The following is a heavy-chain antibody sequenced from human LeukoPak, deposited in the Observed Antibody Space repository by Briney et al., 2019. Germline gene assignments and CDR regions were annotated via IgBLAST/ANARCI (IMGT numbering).Heavy chain of an antibody. CDR1: GGSISSSSYY. V-gene: IGHV4-39*01. CDR2: IYYSGST. CDR3: ARHAESRGDWFDP. Sequence: SETLSLTCTVSGGSISSSSYYWGWIRQPPGKGLEWIGSIYYSGSTYYNPSLKSRVTISVDTSKNQFSLKLSSVTAADTAVYYCARHAESRGDWFDPWGQGTLVTVSS. D-gene: IGHD3-10*01. J-gene: IGHJ5*02.